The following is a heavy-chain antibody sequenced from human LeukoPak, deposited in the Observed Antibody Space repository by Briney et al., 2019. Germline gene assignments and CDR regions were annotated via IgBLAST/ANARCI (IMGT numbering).Heavy chain of an antibody. CDR2: ISYDGSNK. V-gene: IGHV3-30-3*01. D-gene: IGHD4-17*01. CDR3: ARDGATVTGLRMYYFDY. Sequence: GGSLRLSCAASGFTFSSYAMHWVRQAPGKGLEWVAVISYDGSNKYYADSVKGRFTISRDNSKNTLYLQMNSLRVEDTAVYYCARDGATVTGLRMYYFDYWGQGTLVTVSS. J-gene: IGHJ4*02. CDR1: GFTFSSYA.